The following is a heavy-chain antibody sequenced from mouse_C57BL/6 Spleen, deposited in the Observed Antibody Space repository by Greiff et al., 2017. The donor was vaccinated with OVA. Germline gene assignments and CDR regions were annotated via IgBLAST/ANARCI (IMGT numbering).Heavy chain of an antibody. Sequence: VKLQESGPELVKPGASVKISCKASGYAFSSSWMNWVKQWPGKGLEWIGRIYPGDGDNTYNGKYKGKTTLTADKSSSTAYMQLSSLTSEDSAVFFCAVDYYYDVWYFDVWGTGTTVTVSS. V-gene: IGHV1-82*01. D-gene: IGHD2-4*01. CDR2: IYPGDGDN. CDR1: GYAFSSSW. CDR3: AVDYYYDVWYFDV. J-gene: IGHJ1*03.